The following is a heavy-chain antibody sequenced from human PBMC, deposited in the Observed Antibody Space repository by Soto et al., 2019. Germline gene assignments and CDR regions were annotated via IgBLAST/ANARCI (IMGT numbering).Heavy chain of an antibody. J-gene: IGHJ4*02. V-gene: IGHV3-21*01. Sequence: PGGSLRLSCAASGFTFTSYSMNWVRQAPGKGLEWVSSIGTSSSYIYYADSVRGRFTISRDNAKNSLYLQMNSLRAEDTAVFYCARGTLSSFDAWGQGTRVTVAS. CDR2: IGTSSSYI. CDR3: ARGTLSSFDA. CDR1: GFTFTSYS.